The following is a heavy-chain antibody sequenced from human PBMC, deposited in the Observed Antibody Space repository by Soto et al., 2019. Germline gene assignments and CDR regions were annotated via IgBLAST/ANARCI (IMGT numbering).Heavy chain of an antibody. CDR3: ARRPLVRGIIPYYFDS. V-gene: IGHV4-39*01. D-gene: IGHD3-10*01. J-gene: IGHJ4*02. CDR1: GGSINNSSFY. Sequence: QLQLQESGPGLVKPSETLSLTCTVSGGSINNSSFYWGWVRQPPGKRLEWIGSIYSSGSAYYNPSPTSRLTISVVTSKSQFSLNLSSVTAADTAVYFCARRPLVRGIIPYYFDSWGQGTLVTVSS. CDR2: IYSSGSA.